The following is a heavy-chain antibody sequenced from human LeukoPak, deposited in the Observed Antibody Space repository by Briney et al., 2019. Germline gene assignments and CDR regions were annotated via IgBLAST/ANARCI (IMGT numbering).Heavy chain of an antibody. CDR1: GGSFSGYY. Sequence: SETLSLTCAVYGGSFSGYYWSWIRQPPGKGLEWIGEINHSGSTYYNPSLKSRVTISVDTSKNQFSLKLSSVTAADTAVYYCARGLFSRGSNWGQGTLVTVSS. D-gene: IGHD1-1*01. V-gene: IGHV4-34*01. J-gene: IGHJ4*02. CDR2: INHSGST. CDR3: ARGLFSRGSN.